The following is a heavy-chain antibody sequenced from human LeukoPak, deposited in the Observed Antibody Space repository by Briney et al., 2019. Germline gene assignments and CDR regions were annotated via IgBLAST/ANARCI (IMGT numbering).Heavy chain of an antibody. CDR2: VYYSGST. Sequence: SETLSLTCTVSGGSISSYYWSWIRQPPGKGLEWIGSVYYSGSTYYNPSLKSRVTISVDTSKNQFSLKLSSVTAADTAVYYCARHDGSYYDTPFDYWGQGTLVTVSS. V-gene: IGHV4-59*05. CDR3: ARHDGSYYDTPFDY. D-gene: IGHD3-22*01. CDR1: GGSISSYY. J-gene: IGHJ4*02.